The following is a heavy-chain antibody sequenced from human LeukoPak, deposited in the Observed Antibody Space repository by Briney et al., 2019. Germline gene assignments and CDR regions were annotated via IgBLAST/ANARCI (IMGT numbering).Heavy chain of an antibody. CDR2: VSYDGSNK. CDR3: ARVIRGYSYGPLGY. Sequence: PGGSLRLSCAASGFTFSNYAMHWVRQAPDKGLEWVAVVSYDGSNKYYADSVKGRFTISRDNSKNTLYLQMNSLRAEDTAVYYCARVIRGYSYGPLGYWGQGTLVTVSS. CDR1: GFTFSNYA. V-gene: IGHV3-30*04. D-gene: IGHD5-18*01. J-gene: IGHJ4*02.